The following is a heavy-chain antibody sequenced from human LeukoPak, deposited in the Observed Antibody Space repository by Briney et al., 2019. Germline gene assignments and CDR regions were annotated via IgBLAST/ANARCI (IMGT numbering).Heavy chain of an antibody. Sequence: GGSLRLSCAASGFTFDDYAMHWVRQAPGKGLEWVSGISWNSGSIGYADSVKGRFTISRDNAKNSLYLQMNSLRAEDTALYYCASREVDSVVDYYYMDVWGKGTTVTVSS. D-gene: IGHD1-26*01. CDR2: ISWNSGSI. J-gene: IGHJ6*03. V-gene: IGHV3-9*01. CDR1: GFTFDDYA. CDR3: ASREVDSVVDYYYMDV.